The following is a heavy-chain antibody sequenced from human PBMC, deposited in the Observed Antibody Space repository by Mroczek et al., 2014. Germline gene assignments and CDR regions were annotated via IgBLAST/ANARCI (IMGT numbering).Heavy chain of an antibody. CDR3: ARGDSSSSPYFDY. V-gene: IGHV4-61*02. CDR1: GGSISSGSYY. Sequence: QVQLQESGPGLVKPSQTLSLTCTVSGGSISSGSYYWSWIRQPAGKGLEWIGRIYASGSTNYNPSLKSRVTMSVDTSKNQFSLKLSSVTAADTAVYYCARGDSSSSPYFDYWGQGTLVTVSS. D-gene: IGHD6-6*01. J-gene: IGHJ4*02. CDR2: IYASGST.